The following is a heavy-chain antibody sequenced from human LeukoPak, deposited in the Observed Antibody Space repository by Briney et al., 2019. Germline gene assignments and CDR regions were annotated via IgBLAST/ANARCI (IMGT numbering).Heavy chain of an antibody. J-gene: IGHJ4*02. CDR2: INSDGSAT. D-gene: IGHD2-15*01. CDR3: ARGNKWSFDS. Sequence: PGGSLRLSCVASGFTPSTYWMHWVRQAPGKGLVWVSRINSDGSATSYADSVMVRFTISRDSAKNTLYLQMNSLRPEDTAVHYCARGNKWSFDSWGQGALVTVSS. V-gene: IGHV3-74*01. CDR1: GFTPSTYW.